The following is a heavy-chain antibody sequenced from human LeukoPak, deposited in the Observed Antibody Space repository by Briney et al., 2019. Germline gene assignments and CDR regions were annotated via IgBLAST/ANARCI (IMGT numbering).Heavy chain of an antibody. J-gene: IGHJ4*02. Sequence: SQTLSLTCTVSGGSISSDSYYWSWIRQPAGKGLEWIGRIYTSGSSNYNPSLKSRVTISVDTSKNQFSLKLSSVTAADTAVYYSASGYDLDYWGQGTLVTVSS. CDR1: GGSISSDSYY. V-gene: IGHV4-61*02. CDR2: IYTSGSS. CDR3: ASGYDLDY. D-gene: IGHD5-12*01.